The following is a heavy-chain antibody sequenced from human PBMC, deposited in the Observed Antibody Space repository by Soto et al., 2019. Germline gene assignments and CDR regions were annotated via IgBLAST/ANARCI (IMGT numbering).Heavy chain of an antibody. CDR2: IYYSGST. CDR3: ARIPRGYSGYDLY. J-gene: IGHJ4*02. D-gene: IGHD5-12*01. V-gene: IGHV4-61*01. CDR1: GGSVSSGSYY. Sequence: SETLSLTCTVSGGSVSSGSYYWSWIRQPPGKGLEWIGYIYYSGSTNYNPSLKSRVTISVDTSKNQFSLKLSSVTAADTAVYYCARIPRGYSGYDLYWGQGTLVTVSS.